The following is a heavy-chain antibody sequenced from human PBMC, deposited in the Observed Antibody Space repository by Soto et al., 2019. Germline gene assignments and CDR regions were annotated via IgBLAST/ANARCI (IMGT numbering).Heavy chain of an antibody. J-gene: IGHJ3*02. V-gene: IGHV4-34*01. Sequence: SQTLSLTCAGYGGSFSGYYWSWIRQPPGKGLEWIGEINHSGSTNYNPSLKSRVTISVDTSKNQFSLKLSSVTAADTAVYYCARVGAGPYYDILTGYDAFDIWGQGTMVTVSS. CDR3: ARVGAGPYYDILTGYDAFDI. D-gene: IGHD3-9*01. CDR1: GGSFSGYY. CDR2: INHSGST.